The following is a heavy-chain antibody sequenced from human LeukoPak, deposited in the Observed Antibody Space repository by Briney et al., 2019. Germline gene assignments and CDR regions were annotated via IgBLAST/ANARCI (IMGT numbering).Heavy chain of an antibody. CDR3: ARIRDGYNDAYDI. CDR1: GYTFTKYY. D-gene: IGHD5-24*01. V-gene: IGHV1-46*01. J-gene: IGHJ3*02. CDR2: INPGGDNT. Sequence: ASVKVSCKASGYTFTKYYIHWVRQAPGQGLEWMGLINPGGDNTNYAQNFQGRVTMTGDTSMSTVYMELSSLRSEDTAIYYCARIRDGYNDAYDIWGQGTVVTVPS.